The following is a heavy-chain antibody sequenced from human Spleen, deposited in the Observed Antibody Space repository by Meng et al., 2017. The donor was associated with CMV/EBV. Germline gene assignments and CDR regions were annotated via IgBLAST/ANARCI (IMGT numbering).Heavy chain of an antibody. CDR2: ISHSGSP. Sequence: VSAGSSSSGSWASWGREAPGKGLAWIGEISHSGSPNYDPSLKSRVTIWVDKSRNQFFLELISVTAADTAVYYCARLFCGTTNCQFDYWGQGTLVTVSS. CDR1: AGSSSSGSW. V-gene: IGHV4-4*02. J-gene: IGHJ4*02. CDR3: ARLFCGTTNCQFDY. D-gene: IGHD2-2*01.